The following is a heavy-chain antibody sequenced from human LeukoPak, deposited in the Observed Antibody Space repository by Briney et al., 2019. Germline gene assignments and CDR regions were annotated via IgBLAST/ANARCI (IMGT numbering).Heavy chain of an antibody. V-gene: IGHV4-34*12. CDR2: IIDTGST. J-gene: IGHJ4*02. D-gene: IGHD3-3*01. Sequence: SETLSLTCAVYGGSFTIYSWTWIRQPPGKGLEWIGEIIDTGSTKYNSSLKSRVTISVDTSKNEFSLNLTSVTAADTAIYYCARGLASGYPPIPFDYWGQGTLVTVSS. CDR3: ARGLASGYPPIPFDY. CDR1: GGSFTIYS.